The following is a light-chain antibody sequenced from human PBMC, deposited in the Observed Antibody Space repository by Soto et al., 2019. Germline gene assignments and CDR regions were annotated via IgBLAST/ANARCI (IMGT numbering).Light chain of an antibody. CDR3: ETWDSNPWV. CDR1: SGHSSYI. Sequence: QSVLTQSSSASASLGSSVKLTCTLSSGHSSYIIAWHQQQPGKATRYLMKLEGSGSYNKGSGVPDRFSGSSSGADRYLTISNLQSEDEADYYCETWDSNPWVFGGGTKLTVL. V-gene: IGLV4-60*03. CDR2: LEGSGSY. J-gene: IGLJ3*02.